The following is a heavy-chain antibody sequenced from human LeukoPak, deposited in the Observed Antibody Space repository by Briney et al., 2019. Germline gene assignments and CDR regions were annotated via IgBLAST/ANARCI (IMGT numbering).Heavy chain of an antibody. CDR1: GYTFTSYY. Sequence: ASVKVSCKASGYTFTSYYMHWVRQAPGQGLEWMGIINPSGGSTSYAQKFQGRVTMTRDTSTSTVYMELSSLRSEDTAVYYCARGADLLVDTAMVTGLDYWGQGTLVTVSS. CDR2: INPSGGST. CDR3: ARGADLLVDTAMVTGLDY. D-gene: IGHD5-18*01. V-gene: IGHV1-46*01. J-gene: IGHJ4*02.